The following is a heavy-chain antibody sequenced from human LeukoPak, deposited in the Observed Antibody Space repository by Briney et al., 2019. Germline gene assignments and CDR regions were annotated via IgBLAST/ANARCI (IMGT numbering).Heavy chain of an antibody. CDR1: GGTFSSYA. Sequence: GASVKVSCKASGGTFSSYAISWVRQAPGQGLEWMGRIIPILGIANYAQKFQGRVTITADKSTSTAYMELRSLRSDDTAVYYCARDTYSSSSPMDVWGKGTTVTVSS. V-gene: IGHV1-69*04. J-gene: IGHJ6*03. D-gene: IGHD6-13*01. CDR2: IIPILGIA. CDR3: ARDTYSSSSPMDV.